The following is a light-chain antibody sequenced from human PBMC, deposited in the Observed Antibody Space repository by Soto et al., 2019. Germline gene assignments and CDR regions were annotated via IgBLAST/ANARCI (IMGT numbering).Light chain of an antibody. CDR1: STDVGGHYY. CDR3: TSYTSTNSYVA. J-gene: IGLJ2*01. CDR2: DVT. V-gene: IGLV2-14*03. Sequence: QSVLTQPASVSGSPGQSITISCTGTSTDVGGHYYVSWYQQHPGKAPKLIIYDVTDRPSGVSHRFSGSKSGNTASLTISGLQAEDEADYYCTSYTSTNSYVAVGGGTNVTVL.